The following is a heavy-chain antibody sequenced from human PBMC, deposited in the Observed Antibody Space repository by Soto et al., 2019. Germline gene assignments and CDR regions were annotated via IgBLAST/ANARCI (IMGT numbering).Heavy chain of an antibody. CDR1: GVSISSYY. CDR2: IHFSGNT. Sequence: QVQLQESGPGLVKPPETLSLTCTVSGVSISSYYWSWIRQLPGKGLEWIGYIHFSGNTNYNPSLKSRVTISMDTSKNQFSLKLRSVTAADTAVYYCARYTVTASGASVFLDYWGRGTLVTVSS. D-gene: IGHD2-21*02. V-gene: IGHV4-59*01. J-gene: IGHJ4*02. CDR3: ARYTVTASGASVFLDY.